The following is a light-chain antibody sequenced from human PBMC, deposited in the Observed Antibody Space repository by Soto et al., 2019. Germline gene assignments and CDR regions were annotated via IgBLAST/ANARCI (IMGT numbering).Light chain of an antibody. Sequence: QSVLTQPASVSGSPGQSITISCTGTSSDVGGYNYVSWYQQHPGKAPKLMIYDVSNRTSGVSNRFSGSKSGNTASLTISGLQAEDEADYYCSSYTISSTGVVFGGGTQLTVL. V-gene: IGLV2-14*01. CDR2: DVS. J-gene: IGLJ2*01. CDR1: SSDVGGYNY. CDR3: SSYTISSTGVV.